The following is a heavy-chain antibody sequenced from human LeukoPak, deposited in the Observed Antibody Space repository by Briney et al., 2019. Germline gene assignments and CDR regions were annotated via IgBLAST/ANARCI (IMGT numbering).Heavy chain of an antibody. CDR2: INPGDSDT. CDR1: GYSFNNYW. Sequence: VESLKISCEGSGYSFNNYWIVWVRQMPGEGLEWMGIINPGDSDTRYSPSFQGLVTISVDKSISPAYLQWSSLKASDTAMYYCARRLTTASFDYWGQGTLVTVSS. D-gene: IGHD4-11*01. V-gene: IGHV5-51*01. J-gene: IGHJ4*02. CDR3: ARRLTTASFDY.